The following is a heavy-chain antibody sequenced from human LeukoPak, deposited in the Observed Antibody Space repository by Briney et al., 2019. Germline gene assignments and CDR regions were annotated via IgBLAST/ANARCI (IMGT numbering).Heavy chain of an antibody. CDR1: GFIFSNSW. CDR2: MYGDMSDI. V-gene: IGHV3-74*01. J-gene: IGHJ4*02. CDR3: AKERGSTTHFDY. Sequence: GGSLRLSCEVSGFIFSNSWMHWVRQTPGKGLVGVSRMYGDMSDISYADSVKGRFTISRDNSKNTLYLQMNGLRDEDTAVYYCAKERGSTTHFDYWGQGTLVTVSS. D-gene: IGHD2-2*01.